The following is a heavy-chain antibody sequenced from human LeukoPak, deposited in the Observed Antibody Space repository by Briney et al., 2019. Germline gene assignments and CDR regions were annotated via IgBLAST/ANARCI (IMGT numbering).Heavy chain of an antibody. CDR2: IFYSGST. CDR3: VRGRGYSYASDP. J-gene: IGHJ5*02. CDR1: GGSINTNSAYY. D-gene: IGHD5-18*01. V-gene: IGHV4-39*07. Sequence: SETLSLTCIVSGGSINTNSAYYWGWVRQPPGQGLEWIGSIFYSGSTFYNPSLQSRVTISLDTSKNQCSLKLNSVTAADTAVYYCVRGRGYSYASDPWGQGTLVTVSS.